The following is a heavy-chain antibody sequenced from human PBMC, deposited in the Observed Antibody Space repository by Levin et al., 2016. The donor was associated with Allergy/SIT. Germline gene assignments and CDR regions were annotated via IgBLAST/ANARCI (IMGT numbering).Heavy chain of an antibody. CDR1: GYTFTSYD. J-gene: IGHJ6*03. CDR3: ARGNRITIFGVVIPGNYYYYMDV. D-gene: IGHD3-3*01. Sequence: ASVKVSCKASGYTFTSYDINWVRQATGQGLEWMGWMNPNSGNTGYAQKFQGRVTMTRNTSISTAYMELSSLRSEDTAVYYCARGNRITIFGVVIPGNYYYYMDVWGKGTTVTVSS. V-gene: IGHV1-8*01. CDR2: MNPNSGNT.